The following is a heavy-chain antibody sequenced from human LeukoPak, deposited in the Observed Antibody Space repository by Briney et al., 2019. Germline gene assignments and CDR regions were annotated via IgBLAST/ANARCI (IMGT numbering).Heavy chain of an antibody. CDR1: GFTFSDYY. V-gene: IGHV3-11*04. Sequence: GGSLRLSCAASGFTFSDYYMSWIRQAPGKGLEWVSYISSSGSTIYYADSLRGRFTISRDNAKNSLYLQMNSLRAEDTAVYYCARKTYYDFWSGYYPYYYYYMDVWGKGTTVTVSS. CDR2: ISSSGSTI. D-gene: IGHD3-3*01. CDR3: ARKTYYDFWSGYYPYYYYYMDV. J-gene: IGHJ6*03.